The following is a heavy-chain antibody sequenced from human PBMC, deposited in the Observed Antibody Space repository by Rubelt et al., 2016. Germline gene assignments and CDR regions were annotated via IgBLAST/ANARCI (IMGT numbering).Heavy chain of an antibody. CDR2: IDPSDSYT. V-gene: IGHV5-10-1*01. Sequence: GSGYSFTSYWISWVRQMPGKGLEWMGRIDPSDSYTNYSPSFQGHVTISADKSISTAYLQWSSLKASDTAMYYCARRRDHYRPYYYGMDVWGQGTTVTVSS. J-gene: IGHJ6*02. CDR1: GYSFTSYW. CDR3: ARRRDHYRPYYYGMDV. D-gene: IGHD3-16*02.